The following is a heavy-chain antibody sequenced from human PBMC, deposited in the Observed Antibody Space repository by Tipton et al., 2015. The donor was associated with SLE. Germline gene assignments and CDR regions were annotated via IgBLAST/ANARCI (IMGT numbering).Heavy chain of an antibody. CDR2: IYYSGNT. V-gene: IGHV4-59*08. Sequence: TLRLSCIVSGASISSYYWSWIRQSPGKGLEWIGYIYYSGNTNYNPSLKSRATISLDTPNNQFSLRLNSVTAADTAVYYCARRYSNSWFFDLWGQGTLVTVSS. D-gene: IGHD6-13*01. J-gene: IGHJ4*02. CDR1: GASISSYY. CDR3: ARRYSNSWFFDL.